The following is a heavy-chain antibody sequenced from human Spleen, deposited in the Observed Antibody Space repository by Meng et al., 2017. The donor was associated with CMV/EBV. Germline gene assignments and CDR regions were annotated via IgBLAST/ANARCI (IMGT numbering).Heavy chain of an antibody. CDR3: ARDDGRAAAATKTTNNWFDP. V-gene: IGHV1-18*01. CDR1: FTRYG. J-gene: IGHJ5*02. D-gene: IGHD6-13*01. CDR2: ISAYNGNT. Sequence: FTRYGISWVPQAPGQGLGWMGWISAYNGNTNYAQKLQGRVTMTTDTSTSTAYMELRSLRSDDTAVYYCARDDGRAAAATKTTNNWFDPWGQGTLVTVSS.